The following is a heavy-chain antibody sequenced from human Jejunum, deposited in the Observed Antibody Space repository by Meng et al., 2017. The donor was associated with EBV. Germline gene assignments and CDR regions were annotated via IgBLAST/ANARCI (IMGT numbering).Heavy chain of an antibody. CDR3: ARDQGRDYDSSTYYTH. CDR2: IIPIFGRT. D-gene: IGHD3-22*01. CDR1: GGTFSSYG. V-gene: IGHV1-69*06. Sequence: VELVELGGEVKKPGASVKVSCKACGGTFSSYGINWVRQAPGQGLEWMGGIIPIFGRTNYALEFQDRVTITADKFTSTVYMEMSSLKSEDTAVYYCARDQGRDYDSSTYYTHWGRGTLVTVSS. J-gene: IGHJ4*02.